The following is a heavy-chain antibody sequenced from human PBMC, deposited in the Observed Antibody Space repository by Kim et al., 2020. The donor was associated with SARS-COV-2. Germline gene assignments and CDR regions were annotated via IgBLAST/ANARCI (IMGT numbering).Heavy chain of an antibody. J-gene: IGHJ6*03. D-gene: IGHD3-3*01. CDR2: INTNTGNP. CDR3: SRDDRFTIFGVVILGSYMDV. Sequence: ASVKVSCKASGYTFTSYAMNWVRQAPGQGLEWMGWINTNTGNPTYAQGFTGRFVFSLDTSVSTAYLQISSIKAEDTAVYYCSRDDRFTIFGVVILGSYMDVWGRGTTVTVSS. CDR1: GYTFTSYA. V-gene: IGHV7-4-1*02.